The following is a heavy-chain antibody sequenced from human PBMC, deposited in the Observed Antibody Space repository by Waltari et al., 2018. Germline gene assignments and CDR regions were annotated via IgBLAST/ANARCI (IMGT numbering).Heavy chain of an antibody. CDR3: ARDLFPNFWSGYGFDI. J-gene: IGHJ3*02. Sequence: QVHLVQSGAEVKKPGASVRVSCKTSGYTFSDYYIYWVRQAPGQGLEGLGWMNPKSGATNPAQKYQGRVTMTRDTSTSTVYMELRGLTSDDTAIYYCARDLFPNFWSGYGFDIWGQGTKVTVSS. CDR1: GYTFSDYY. CDR2: MNPKSGAT. V-gene: IGHV1-2*02. D-gene: IGHD3-3*01.